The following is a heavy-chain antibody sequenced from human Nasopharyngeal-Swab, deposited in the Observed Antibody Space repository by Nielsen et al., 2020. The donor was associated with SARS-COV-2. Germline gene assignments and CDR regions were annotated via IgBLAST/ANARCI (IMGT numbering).Heavy chain of an antibody. V-gene: IGHV4-39*01. D-gene: IGHD1-26*01. CDR2: IYYSGST. Sequence: RQAPGKGLAWIGSIYYSGSTYYNPSLKSRVTISVDTSKNQFSLKLSSVTAADTAVYYCASPGVGATTFDYWGQGTLVTVSS. J-gene: IGHJ4*02. CDR3: ASPGVGATTFDY.